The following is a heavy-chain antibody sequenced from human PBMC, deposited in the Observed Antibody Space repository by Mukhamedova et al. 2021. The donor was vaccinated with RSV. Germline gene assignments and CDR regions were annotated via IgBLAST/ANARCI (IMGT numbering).Heavy chain of an antibody. Sequence: GRGLEWMGIIYPDDSDTRYSPSFQGQVTISADKSVSTAYLQWSSLKASDTAIYYCVRFGYAYEGDFWGQGTLVTVSS. D-gene: IGHD2-2*03. CDR2: IYPDDSDT. V-gene: IGHV5-51*01. J-gene: IGHJ4*02. CDR3: VRFGYAYEGDF.